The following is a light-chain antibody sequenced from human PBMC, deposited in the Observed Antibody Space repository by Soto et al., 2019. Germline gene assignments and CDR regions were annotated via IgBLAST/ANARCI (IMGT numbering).Light chain of an antibody. CDR2: GVS. V-gene: IGLV2-14*01. J-gene: IGLJ3*02. Sequence: QSVLTQPASVSGSPGQSITISCTGTNSDVGGYNYVSWYQHHPGKAPKLMIYGVSNRPSGVSNRFSGSKSGNTASLTISGLQAEDEADYHCSSYTSSSTLVFGGGTKLTVL. CDR3: SSYTSSSTLV. CDR1: NSDVGGYNY.